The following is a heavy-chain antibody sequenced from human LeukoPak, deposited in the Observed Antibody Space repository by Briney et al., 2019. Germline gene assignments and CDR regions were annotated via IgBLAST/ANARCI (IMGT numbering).Heavy chain of an antibody. D-gene: IGHD6-19*01. CDR1: GFTFTSYG. CDR2: ISDTGGST. J-gene: IGHJ3*02. CDR3: ARGASVVAGNDNAFDI. Sequence: GGSLRLSCAASGFTFTSYGMSWVRQAPGKGLECVSGISDTGGSTYYADSVKGRFTVSRDNSKKSLYLQMNSLRADDTAVYYCARGASVVAGNDNAFDIWGQGTMVTVSS. V-gene: IGHV3-23*01.